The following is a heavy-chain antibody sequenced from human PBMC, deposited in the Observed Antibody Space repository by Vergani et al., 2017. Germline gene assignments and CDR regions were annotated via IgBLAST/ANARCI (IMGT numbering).Heavy chain of an antibody. CDR3: AKVSDSSGAFDI. CDR1: GFTFDDYA. J-gene: IGHJ3*02. CDR2: ISWNSGSI. V-gene: IGHV3-9*03. Sequence: VQLVESGGGVVQPGGSLRLSCAASGFTFDDYAMHWVRQAPGKGLEWVSGISWNSGSIGYADSVKGRFTISRDNAKNSLYLQMNSLRAEDMALYYCAKVSDSSGAFDIWGQGTMVTVSS. D-gene: IGHD6-25*01.